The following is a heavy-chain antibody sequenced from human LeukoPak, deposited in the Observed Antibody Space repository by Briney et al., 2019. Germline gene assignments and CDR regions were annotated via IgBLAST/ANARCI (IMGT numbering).Heavy chain of an antibody. V-gene: IGHV4-34*01. CDR1: GGSFSGYY. CDR3: ARKLNWGLGAFDI. D-gene: IGHD7-27*01. J-gene: IGHJ3*02. CDR2: TYYSGGT. Sequence: SETLSLTCAVYGGSFSGYYWGWIRQSPGAGLEWIGTTYYSGGTFYNPSLRSRVTISLDTSENHFSLKMNSMTAADTAMYYCARKLNWGLGAFDIWGQGALVTVSS.